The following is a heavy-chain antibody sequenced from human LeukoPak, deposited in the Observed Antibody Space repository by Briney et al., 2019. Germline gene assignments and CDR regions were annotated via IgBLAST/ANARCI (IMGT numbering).Heavy chain of an antibody. CDR2: ISDSGGTT. CDR1: GFSPSSYA. CDR3: AKKVPANWGSYFDY. J-gene: IGHJ4*02. D-gene: IGHD7-27*01. V-gene: IGHV3-23*01. Sequence: GGSLRLSCAASGFSPSSYAMSWVRQAPGQGLEWVSGISDSGGTTYYADSVKGRFTISRDNSKNTLYLQMNSLRAEYTAVYYCAKKVPANWGSYFDYWGQGTLVTVSS.